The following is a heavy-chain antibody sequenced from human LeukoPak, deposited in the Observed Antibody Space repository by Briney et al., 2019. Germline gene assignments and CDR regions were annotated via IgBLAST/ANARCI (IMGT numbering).Heavy chain of an antibody. Sequence: AGGSLRLSCAASGFTFDDYAMHWVRQAPGKGLEWVSGISWNSGSIGYADSVKGRFTISRDNAKNTLYLQMNSLRAEDTAVYYCAKDETTVTTFGQRSIKDWGQGTLVTVSS. CDR3: AKDETTVTTFGQRSIKD. D-gene: IGHD4-17*01. CDR2: ISWNSGSI. J-gene: IGHJ4*02. V-gene: IGHV3-9*01. CDR1: GFTFDDYA.